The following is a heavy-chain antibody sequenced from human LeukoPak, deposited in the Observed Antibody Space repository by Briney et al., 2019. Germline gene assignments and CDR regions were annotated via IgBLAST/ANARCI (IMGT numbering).Heavy chain of an antibody. CDR3: ARFIATSGPDAFDI. CDR2: VKYDGSEK. J-gene: IGHJ3*02. Sequence: GGSLRLSCAASGFTFSSHWMTWVRQAPGKGLEWVANVKYDGSEKQYLDSVKGRFTISRDNAKTSLYLEMNSLRAEDTAVYYCARFIATSGPDAFDIWGQGTMVTVSS. D-gene: IGHD5-12*01. V-gene: IGHV3-7*01. CDR1: GFTFSSHW.